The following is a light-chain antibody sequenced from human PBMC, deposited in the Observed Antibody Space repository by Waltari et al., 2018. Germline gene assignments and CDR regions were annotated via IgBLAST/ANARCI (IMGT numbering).Light chain of an antibody. Sequence: EIVLTQSPATLSLSPGERATLSCGASQNIGCAYLAWYQEKPGLAPRLLIYDTAIRAAGVPDRFSGSGSGTDFTLTISRLDPVDFALYFCQQYANSPLTLGGGTKVEF. CDR3: QQYANSPLT. J-gene: IGKJ4*01. V-gene: IGKV3D-20*01. CDR1: QNIGCAY. CDR2: DTA.